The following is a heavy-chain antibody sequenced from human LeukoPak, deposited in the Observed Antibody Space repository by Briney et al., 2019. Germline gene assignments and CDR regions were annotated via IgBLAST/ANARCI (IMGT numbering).Heavy chain of an antibody. CDR2: IYYSGST. V-gene: IGHV4-39*07. CDR3: ARDRIELWLQGAFDI. CDR1: SGSFSSSSYY. Sequence: SETLSLTCTVSSGSFSSSSYYWGWIRQPPGKGLEWIGSIYYSGSTFYNPSLKSRVTISVDTSKNHFSLKLSSVTAADTAVYYCARDRIELWLQGAFDIWGQGTMVTVSS. J-gene: IGHJ3*02. D-gene: IGHD5-18*01.